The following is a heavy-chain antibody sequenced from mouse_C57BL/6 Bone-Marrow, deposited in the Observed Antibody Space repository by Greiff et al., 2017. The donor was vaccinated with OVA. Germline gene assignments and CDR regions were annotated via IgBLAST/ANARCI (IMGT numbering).Heavy chain of an antibody. V-gene: IGHV1-64*01. J-gene: IGHJ3*01. Sequence: QVQLQQPGAELVKPGASVKLSCKASGYTFTSYWMHWVKQRPGQGLEWIGMIHPNSGSTNYNEKFKSKATLTVDKSSRTAYMQLSSLTSEDSAVYYCARQLRLWFAYWGQGTLVTVSA. D-gene: IGHD3-2*02. CDR2: IHPNSGST. CDR3: ARQLRLWFAY. CDR1: GYTFTSYW.